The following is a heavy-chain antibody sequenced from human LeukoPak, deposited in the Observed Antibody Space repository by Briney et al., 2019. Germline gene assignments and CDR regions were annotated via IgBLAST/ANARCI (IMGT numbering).Heavy chain of an antibody. D-gene: IGHD3-10*01. CDR3: ARGTMASDF. V-gene: IGHV3-11*01. CDR2: IGISGTTT. CDR1: GFTFSDYY. Sequence: GGSRRLSCAASGFTFSDYYMTWIRQAPGKGLEWVSYIGISGTTTFYVDSVKGRFTISRDNTKNSLYLQMNNLRAEDTAMYYCARGTMASDFWGQGTLVTVSS. J-gene: IGHJ4*02.